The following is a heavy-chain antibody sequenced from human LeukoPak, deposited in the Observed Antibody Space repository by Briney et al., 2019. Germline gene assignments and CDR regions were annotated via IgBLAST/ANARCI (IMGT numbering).Heavy chain of an antibody. V-gene: IGHV3-23*01. Sequence: GGSLRLSCAASGFTFSSYAMSWVRQAPGKGLEWVSAISGSGGSTCYADSVKGRFTISRDNSKNTLYLQMNSLRAEDTAVYYCAKDLVVVPAAIYFDYWGQGTLVTVSS. J-gene: IGHJ4*02. CDR2: ISGSGGST. CDR3: AKDLVVVPAAIYFDY. CDR1: GFTFSSYA. D-gene: IGHD2-2*01.